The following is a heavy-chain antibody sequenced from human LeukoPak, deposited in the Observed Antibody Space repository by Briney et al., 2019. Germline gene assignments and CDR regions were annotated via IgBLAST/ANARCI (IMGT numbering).Heavy chain of an antibody. CDR2: IYYSGST. CDR1: GGSISSYY. D-gene: IGHD6-19*01. Sequence: PSETLSLTCTVSGGSISSYYWSWIRQPPGKGLEWIGYIYYSGSTNYNPSLKSRVTISVDTSKNQFSLKLSSVTAADTAVYYCARAEGYSSGWGGTFDCWGQGTLVTVSS. V-gene: IGHV4-59*01. J-gene: IGHJ4*02. CDR3: ARAEGYSSGWGGTFDC.